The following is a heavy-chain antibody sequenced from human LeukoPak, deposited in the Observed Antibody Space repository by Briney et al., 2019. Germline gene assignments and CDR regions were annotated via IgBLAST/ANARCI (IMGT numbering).Heavy chain of an antibody. Sequence: SETLSLTCPVSGGSISSYYWSWIRQPPGQGLEWIGYIYTSGSTNYNPSLKSQVTIPVDTSKNQFSLKLSSVTAADTPVHYCARTRQLEYSGQGTLGTVSS. V-gene: IGHV4-4*09. CDR3: ARTRQLEY. CDR1: GGSISSYY. D-gene: IGHD6-13*01. CDR2: IYTSGST. J-gene: IGHJ4*02.